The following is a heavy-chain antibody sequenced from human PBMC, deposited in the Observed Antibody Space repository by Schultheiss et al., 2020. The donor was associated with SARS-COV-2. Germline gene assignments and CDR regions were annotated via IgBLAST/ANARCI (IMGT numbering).Heavy chain of an antibody. D-gene: IGHD1-26*01. CDR3: ARAPSIVGATGVY. J-gene: IGHJ4*02. Sequence: GGSLRLSCAASGFTFSSYAMHWVRQAPGKGLEWVAVISYDGSNKYYADSVKGRFTISRDNAKNTLYLQMNSLRAEDTAVYYCARAPSIVGATGVYWGQGTLVTVSS. V-gene: IGHV3-30*07. CDR2: ISYDGSNK. CDR1: GFTFSSYA.